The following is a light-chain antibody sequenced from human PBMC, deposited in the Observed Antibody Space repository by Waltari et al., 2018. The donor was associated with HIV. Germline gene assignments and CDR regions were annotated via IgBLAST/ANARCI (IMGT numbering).Light chain of an antibody. V-gene: IGLV2-11*01. CDR1: SSDVGGYNY. CDR3: CSYAGSYTWV. CDR2: DVN. J-gene: IGLJ3*02. Sequence: QSALTQSRSVSGSPGQSVTISCTGTSSDVGGYNYVSWYQQHPGKVPKLMIYDVNKRPSGVPVRFSGSKSANTASLTISGLQAEDEADYYCCSYAGSYTWVFGGGTKLTVL.